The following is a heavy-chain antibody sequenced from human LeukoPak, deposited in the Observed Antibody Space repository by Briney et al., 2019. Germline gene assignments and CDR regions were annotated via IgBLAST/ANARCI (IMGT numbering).Heavy chain of an antibody. J-gene: IGHJ4*02. Sequence: SVKVSCKASGGTFSSYAISWVRQAPGQGHEWMGRIIPIFGTANYAQKFQGRVTITTDESTSTAYMELSSLRSEDTAVYYCAYTERGYSGYGIDYWGQGTLVTVSS. D-gene: IGHD5-12*01. CDR3: AYTERGYSGYGIDY. CDR2: IIPIFGTA. V-gene: IGHV1-69*05. CDR1: GGTFSSYA.